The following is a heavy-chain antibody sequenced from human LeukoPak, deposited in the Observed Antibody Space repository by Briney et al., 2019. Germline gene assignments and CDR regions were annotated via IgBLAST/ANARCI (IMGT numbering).Heavy chain of an antibody. CDR2: LKSKTDGGAT. CDR1: GFTFSNAW. Sequence: PGGSLRLSCAASGFTFSNAWMSWVRQAPGEGLEWVGRLKSKTDGGATDYAAPVKGRFTISRDDSKNTLYLQMNSLKTEDTAVYYCTHDYGDRGGFDYWGQGTLVTVSS. J-gene: IGHJ4*02. D-gene: IGHD4-17*01. V-gene: IGHV3-15*01. CDR3: THDYGDRGGFDY.